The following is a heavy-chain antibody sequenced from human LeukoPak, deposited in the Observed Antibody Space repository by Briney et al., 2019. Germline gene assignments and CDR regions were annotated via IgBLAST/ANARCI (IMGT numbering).Heavy chain of an antibody. J-gene: IGHJ3*02. V-gene: IGHV5-51*01. D-gene: IGHD2-2*01. CDR3: ARGGWRKGYCSSTSCPGDAFDI. Sequence: GESLKISCKGSGYSFTSYWIGWVRQMSGKGLEWMGIIYPDDSDTRYSPSFQGQVTISADKSISTAYLQWSSLKASDTAMYYCARGGWRKGYCSSTSCPGDAFDIWGQGTMVTVSS. CDR2: IYPDDSDT. CDR1: GYSFTSYW.